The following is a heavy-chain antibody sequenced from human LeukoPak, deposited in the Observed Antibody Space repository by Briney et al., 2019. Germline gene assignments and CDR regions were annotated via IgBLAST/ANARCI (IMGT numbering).Heavy chain of an antibody. CDR3: ARRGYYYGGSGYYYFDY. V-gene: IGHV4-59*01. CDR2: IYYCGST. J-gene: IGHJ4*02. CDR1: GGSISSYY. D-gene: IGHD3-22*01. Sequence: SETLSLTCTVSGGSISSYYWSWIRQPPGKGLEWIGYIYYCGSTNYNPSLKSRVTISVDTSKNQFSLKMTSVTAADTAVYYCARRGYYYGGSGYYYFDYWGQGTLVSVSS.